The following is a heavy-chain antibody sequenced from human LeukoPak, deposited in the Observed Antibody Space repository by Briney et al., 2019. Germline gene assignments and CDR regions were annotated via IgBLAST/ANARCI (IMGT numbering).Heavy chain of an antibody. V-gene: IGHV3-23*01. Sequence: GGSLRLSCAASGFTLRNYAMSWVRQAPGRRLEWVSSISGSGGNTYYADSVKGRFSISRDNSKNTLSLQMNSLRAEDTAIYYCAKEDLVVVAATGNGFDIWGQGTMVTVSS. D-gene: IGHD2-15*01. J-gene: IGHJ3*02. CDR3: AKEDLVVVAATGNGFDI. CDR2: ISGSGGNT. CDR1: GFTLRNYA.